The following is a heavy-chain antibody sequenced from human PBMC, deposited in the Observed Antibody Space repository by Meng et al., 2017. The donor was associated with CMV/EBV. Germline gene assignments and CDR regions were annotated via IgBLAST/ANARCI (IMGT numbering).Heavy chain of an antibody. V-gene: IGHV3-21*01. CDR1: GFTFSSYS. D-gene: IGHD3-3*01. J-gene: IGHJ4*02. CDR2: ISSSSSYI. CDR3: ARDDLGDYDFWSGYYGVRFDY. Sequence: GESLKISCAASGFTFSSYSMNWVRQAPGKGLEWVSSISSSSSYIYYADSVKGRFTISRDNAKNSLYLQMNSLRAEDTAVYYCARDDLGDYDFWSGYYGVRFDYWGQGTLVTSPQ.